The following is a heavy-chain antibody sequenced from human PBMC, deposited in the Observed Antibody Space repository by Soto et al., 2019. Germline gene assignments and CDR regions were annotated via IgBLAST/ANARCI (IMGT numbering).Heavy chain of an antibody. Sequence: QVQLVQSGAEVKKPGASVKVSCKASGYNFTSYYMHCVRQAPGQGLEWMGIINPSGGSTSYAQKFQGRGTMTRDTSTSTVYMELSSLRSEDTAVYYCARRDTVTSIFDHYYGMDVWGQGTTVTVSS. CDR1: GYNFTSYY. V-gene: IGHV1-46*01. D-gene: IGHD4-17*01. J-gene: IGHJ6*02. CDR2: INPSGGST. CDR3: ARRDTVTSIFDHYYGMDV.